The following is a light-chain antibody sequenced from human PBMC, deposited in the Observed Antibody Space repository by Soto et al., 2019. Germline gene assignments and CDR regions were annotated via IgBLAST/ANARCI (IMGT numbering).Light chain of an antibody. CDR2: EVS. CDR1: TSDVGGYEY. CDR3: SSYTSSSPYV. V-gene: IGLV2-14*01. J-gene: IGLJ1*01. Sequence: QSALTQPASVSGSPGQSITISCTGTTSDVGGYEYVSWYQQHPGKAPKLMIYEVSTRPSGVSNRFSGSKSGTTASLTISGLQAEDGADYYCSSYTSSSPYVFGRGTKLNVL.